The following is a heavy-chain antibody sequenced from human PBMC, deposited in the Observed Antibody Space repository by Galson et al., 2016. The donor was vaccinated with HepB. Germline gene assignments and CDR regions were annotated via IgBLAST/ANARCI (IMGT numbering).Heavy chain of an antibody. CDR2: ISGSGNSI. D-gene: IGHD3-9*01. CDR1: GFTFSSYT. J-gene: IGHJ4*02. V-gene: IGHV3-21*06. CDR3: ARSILTGTPLNDY. Sequence: SLRLSCAASGFTFSSYTMNWVRQAPGKGLEWVSSISGSGNSIYNADLVKGRFTISRDNAKNPLYLQMSSLRAEDTAMYYCARSILTGTPLNDYWGQGILVTVSS.